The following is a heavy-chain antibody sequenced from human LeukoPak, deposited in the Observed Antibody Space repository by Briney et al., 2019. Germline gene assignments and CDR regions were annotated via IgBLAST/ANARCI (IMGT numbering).Heavy chain of an antibody. CDR2: ISDSGAIT. V-gene: IGHV3-23*01. Sequence: QTGGSLRLSCAASGFTFSIYGMNWVRQAPGKGLEWVSGISDSGAITNYADSVKGRFTISRDNSKNTLYLQMHSLRPEDTAIYYCAKLRAARPGYWGQGTLVTVSS. J-gene: IGHJ4*02. CDR1: GFTFSIYG. CDR3: AKLRAARPGY. D-gene: IGHD6-6*01.